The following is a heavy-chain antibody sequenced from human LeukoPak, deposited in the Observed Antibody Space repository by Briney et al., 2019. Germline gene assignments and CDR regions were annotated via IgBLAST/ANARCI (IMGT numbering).Heavy chain of an antibody. D-gene: IGHD3-22*01. CDR3: ARYYDSSGYYEDY. J-gene: IGHJ4*02. Sequence: ASVKVSCKASGYTFTNYGISWVRQAPGQGLEWVGWISAYNGNTNYAEKVQGRVTMTTDTSTSTACMELRSLRSDDTAVYYCARYYDSSGYYEDYWGQGTLVTVSS. V-gene: IGHV1-18*01. CDR1: GYTFTNYG. CDR2: ISAYNGNT.